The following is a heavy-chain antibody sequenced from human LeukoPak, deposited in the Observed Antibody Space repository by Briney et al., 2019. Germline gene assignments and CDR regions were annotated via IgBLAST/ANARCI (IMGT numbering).Heavy chain of an antibody. V-gene: IGHV4-39*02. CDR2: IYYSGST. D-gene: IGHD3-22*01. CDR1: GGSXXXSSYY. CDR3: ARDHSDSSGYYYDY. Sequence: SXTCXXXGGSXXXSSYYWGWIRQPPGKGLEWIGSIYYSGSTYYNPSLKSRVTISVDTSKNQFSLKLSSVTAADTAVYYCARDHSDSSGYYYDYWGQGTLVTVSS. J-gene: IGHJ4*02.